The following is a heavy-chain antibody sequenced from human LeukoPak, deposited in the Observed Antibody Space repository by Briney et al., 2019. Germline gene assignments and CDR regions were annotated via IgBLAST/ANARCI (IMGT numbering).Heavy chain of an antibody. V-gene: IGHV4-30-2*01. CDR3: ASAHCSSTSCYTDAFDI. CDR2: IYHSGST. Sequence: SETLSLTCAVSGGSISSGGYSWSWIRQPPGKGLEWIGYIYHSGSTYYYPSLKSRVTISVDRSKNQFSLKLSSVTAADTAVYYCASAHCSSTSCYTDAFDIWGQGTMVTVSS. D-gene: IGHD2-2*02. CDR1: GGSISSGGYS. J-gene: IGHJ3*02.